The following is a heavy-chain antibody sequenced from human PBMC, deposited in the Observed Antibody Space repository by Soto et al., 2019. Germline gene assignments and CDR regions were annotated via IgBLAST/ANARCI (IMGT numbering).Heavy chain of an antibody. J-gene: IGHJ4*02. D-gene: IGHD3-3*01. Sequence: PSETLSLTCAVSGGSISSSNWWRWVRQPPGKGLEWIGDIYYSGSTNYNPSLKSRVTISVDKSKNQFSLKLSSVTAADTAVYYCARIFDFWSGLDYWGQGTLVTVSS. CDR2: IYYSGST. CDR1: GGSISSSNW. CDR3: ARIFDFWSGLDY. V-gene: IGHV4-4*02.